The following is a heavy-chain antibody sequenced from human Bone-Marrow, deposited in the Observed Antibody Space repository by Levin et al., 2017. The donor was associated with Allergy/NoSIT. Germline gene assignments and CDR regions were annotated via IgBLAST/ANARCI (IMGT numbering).Heavy chain of an antibody. D-gene: IGHD4-23*01. CDR1: GVSISDGDYY. V-gene: IGHV4-30-4*01. Sequence: LRLSCTVSGVSISDGDYYWSWIRQSPGKGLEWIGYISYTGTANYNPSLQSRLTISVDTYNNQFFLTLRSVTAADTAVYFCATFDFGGFRYWGQG. CDR2: ISYTGTA. CDR3: ATFDFGGFRY. J-gene: IGHJ4*02.